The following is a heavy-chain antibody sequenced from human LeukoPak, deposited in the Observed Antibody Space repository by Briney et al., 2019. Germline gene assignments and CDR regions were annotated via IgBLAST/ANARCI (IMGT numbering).Heavy chain of an antibody. D-gene: IGHD1-14*01. CDR3: ARHVTTASAARGFDI. J-gene: IGHJ3*02. CDR2: IYPGDSDT. CDR1: GYSFTTYW. Sequence: GESLQVSCQGSGYSFTTYWIGWVRQLPGKGLEWMAIIYPGDSDTRYSPSFQGQVTISADKSINTAYLQWSGLKASDTAVYYCARHVTTASAARGFDIWGQGTMVTVSS. V-gene: IGHV5-51*01.